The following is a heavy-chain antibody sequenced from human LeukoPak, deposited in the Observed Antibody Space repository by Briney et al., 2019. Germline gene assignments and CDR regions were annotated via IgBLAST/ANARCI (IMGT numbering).Heavy chain of an antibody. CDR1: GCTITEVS. CDR2: FDPEDGET. V-gene: IGHV1-24*01. Sequence: ASVTVSCKVSGCTITEVSMHWVRQPPGKGLEWMGGFDPEDGETIYAHKFQSRVTMTEDTSTDTAYMELSSLRSEDTAVYYCATLEMATKLLDYWGQGTLVTVSS. D-gene: IGHD5-12*01. J-gene: IGHJ4*02. CDR3: ATLEMATKLLDY.